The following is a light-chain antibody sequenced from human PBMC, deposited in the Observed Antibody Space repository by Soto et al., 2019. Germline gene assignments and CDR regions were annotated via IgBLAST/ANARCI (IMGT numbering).Light chain of an antibody. CDR3: QSYDSSLSAVV. CDR1: SSNIGAGYD. CDR2: GNS. V-gene: IGLV1-40*01. J-gene: IGLJ2*01. Sequence: QSALTQPPSVSGAPGQRVTISCTGSSSNIGAGYDVHWYQQLPGTAPKLLIYGNSNRPSGVPDRFSGSKSGTSASLAITGLQAEDEADYYCQSYDSSLSAVVLGGGTKLTVL.